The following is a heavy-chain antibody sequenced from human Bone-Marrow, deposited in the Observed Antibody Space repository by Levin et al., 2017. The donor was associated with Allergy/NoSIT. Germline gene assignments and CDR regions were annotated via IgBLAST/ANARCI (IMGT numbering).Heavy chain of an antibody. CDR2: IIPILGIA. V-gene: IGHV1-69*04. J-gene: IGHJ4*02. CDR3: ARDLGPGHYDFWSGPIGPSLTAIGNAKDY. D-gene: IGHD3-3*01. Sequence: KISCKASGGTFSSYTISWVRQAPGQGLEWMGRIIPILGIANYAQKFQGRVTITADKSTSTAYMELSSLRSEDTAVYYCARDLGPGHYDFWSGPIGPSLTAIGNAKDYWGQGTLVTVSS. CDR1: GGTFSSYT.